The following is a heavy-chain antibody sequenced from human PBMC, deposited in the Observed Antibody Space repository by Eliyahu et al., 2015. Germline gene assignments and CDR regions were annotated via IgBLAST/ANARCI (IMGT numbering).Heavy chain of an antibody. D-gene: IGHD1-1*01. CDR1: GFTFTSYA. Sequence: EVQLLEFGGGLVQPGGSLRLSCAGSGFTFTSYAFTWVRQAPGKGLEWVSFIGVSGGDTYYADSVKGRFTISRDNFKNTVYLQMNSLRAEDTAVYYCAKMSSSLYNYEGNWGQGTLVTVSS. CDR2: IGVSGGDT. CDR3: AKMSSSLYNYEGN. V-gene: IGHV3-23*01. J-gene: IGHJ3*01.